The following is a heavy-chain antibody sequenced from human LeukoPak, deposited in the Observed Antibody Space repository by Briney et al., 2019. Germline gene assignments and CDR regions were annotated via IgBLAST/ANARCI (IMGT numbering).Heavy chain of an antibody. CDR3: ARDQPSCSGPSCYTYYYYGMDV. CDR1: GYTFTSYG. J-gene: IGHJ6*02. CDR2: IGASNGYT. V-gene: IGHV1-18*03. D-gene: IGHD2-2*02. Sequence: GASVKVSCKASGYTFTSYGFSWVRQAPGQGLEWLGWIGASNGYTNYAQKVQGRVTLTTDTSTSTAYMELRSLRSDDMAVYYCARDQPSCSGPSCYTYYYYGMDVWGQGTTVTVSS.